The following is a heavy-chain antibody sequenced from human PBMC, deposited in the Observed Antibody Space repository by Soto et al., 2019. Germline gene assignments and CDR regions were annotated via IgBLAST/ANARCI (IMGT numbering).Heavy chain of an antibody. D-gene: IGHD2-15*01. CDR3: ARRLGYSQSGVHX. CDR2: ISTYNGNT. Sequence: VSVKVSCKASGYTFNTYGISWVRQAPGQGLEWMGLISTYNGNTNYAQKLQDRITMTIETSTTTGYMELRSLRSDDTAVYYCARRLGYSQSGVHXLGQATSVTAS. J-gene: IGHJ6*02. V-gene: IGHV1-18*01. CDR1: GYTFNTYG.